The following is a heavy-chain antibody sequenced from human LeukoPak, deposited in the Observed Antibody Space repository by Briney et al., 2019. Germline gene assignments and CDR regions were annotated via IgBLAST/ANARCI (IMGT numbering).Heavy chain of an antibody. CDR3: ARRTSAYGGGNSF. CDR2: ISSSSSYI. CDR1: GFTFSSYS. V-gene: IGHV3-21*01. J-gene: IGHJ4*02. D-gene: IGHD4-23*01. Sequence: GGSLRLSCTASGFTFSSYSLNWVRQAPGKGLEWVSSISSSSSYIFYADSVKGRFTISRDNAKNSLYLQMNSLRAEDTAVYYCARRTSAYGGGNSFWGQGTLVTVSS.